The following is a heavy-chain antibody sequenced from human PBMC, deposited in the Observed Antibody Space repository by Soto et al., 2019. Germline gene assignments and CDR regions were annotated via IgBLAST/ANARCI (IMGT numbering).Heavy chain of an antibody. CDR2: LSGSGGTT. Sequence: HPEGSLRLSCAASGFTFDSYAMIWVRQAPGKGLEWVSALSGSGGTTYYADSVKGRFTISRDNSKNTLYLEMNSLRAEDTAVYYCAREYGQWLVYYYYYMDVWGKGTTVTVSS. D-gene: IGHD6-19*01. CDR3: AREYGQWLVYYYYYMDV. V-gene: IGHV3-23*01. J-gene: IGHJ6*03. CDR1: GFTFDSYA.